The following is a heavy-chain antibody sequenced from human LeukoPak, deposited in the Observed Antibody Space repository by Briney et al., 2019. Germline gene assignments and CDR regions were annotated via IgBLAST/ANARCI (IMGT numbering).Heavy chain of an antibody. V-gene: IGHV5-51*01. CDR2: IYPGDSDT. CDR3: ARHSDGHDYYYYMDV. CDR1: GYSFTSYW. Sequence: GESLKISCKGSGYSFTSYWIGRVRQMPGKGLEWMGIIYPGDSDTRYSPSFQGQVTISADKSISTAYLQWSSLKASDTAMYYCARHSDGHDYYYYMDVWGKGTTVTVSS. J-gene: IGHJ6*03.